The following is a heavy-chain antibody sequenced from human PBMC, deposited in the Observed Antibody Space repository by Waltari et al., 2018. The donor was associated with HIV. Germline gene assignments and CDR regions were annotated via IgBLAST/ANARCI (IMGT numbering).Heavy chain of an antibody. CDR2: IYYSGST. D-gene: IGHD3-22*01. J-gene: IGHJ3*02. CDR1: GGSISSSSYY. V-gene: IGHV4-39*07. CDR3: ARVPYYYDSSGYRAFDI. Sequence: QLQLQESGPGLVKPSETLSLTCTVSGGSISSSSYYWGWIRQPPGKGLEWIGSIYYSGSTYYNPSLKSRVTISVDTSKNQFSLKLSSVTAADTAVYYCARVPYYYDSSGYRAFDIWGQGTMVTVSS.